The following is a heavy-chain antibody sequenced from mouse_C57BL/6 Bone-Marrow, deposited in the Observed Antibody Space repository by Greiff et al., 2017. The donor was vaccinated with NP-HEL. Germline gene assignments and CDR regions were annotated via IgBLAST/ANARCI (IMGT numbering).Heavy chain of an antibody. Sequence: QVQLQQSGPELVKPGASVKISCKASGYAFSSSWMNWVKQRPGKGLEWIGRIYPGDGDTNYNGKFKGKATLTADKSSSTAYMQLSSLTSEDSAVYFCVYYGNYWFAYWGQVTLVTVSA. CDR3: VYYGNYWFAY. CDR2: IYPGDGDT. J-gene: IGHJ3*01. V-gene: IGHV1-82*01. D-gene: IGHD2-1*01. CDR1: GYAFSSSW.